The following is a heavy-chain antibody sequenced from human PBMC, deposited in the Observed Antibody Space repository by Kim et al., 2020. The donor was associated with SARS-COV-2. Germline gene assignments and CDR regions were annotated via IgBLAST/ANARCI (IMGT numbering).Heavy chain of an antibody. CDR1: GGSISSGGYY. CDR3: ASLRYFDWLTVDY. Sequence: SETLSLTCTVSGGSISSGGYYWSWIRQHPGKGLEWIGYIYYSGSTYYNPSLKSRVTISVDTSKNQFSLKLSSVTAADTAVYYCASLRYFDWLTVDYWGQGTLVTVSS. D-gene: IGHD3-9*01. V-gene: IGHV4-31*03. CDR2: IYYSGST. J-gene: IGHJ4*02.